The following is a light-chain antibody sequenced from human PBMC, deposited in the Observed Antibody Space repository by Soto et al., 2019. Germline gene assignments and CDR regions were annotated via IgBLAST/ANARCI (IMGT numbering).Light chain of an antibody. Sequence: EIVLTQAPATLSLSPGERATLSCRASQSIGLAIAWYQHKPGQAPRLLIFDAAQRATGIPARFRGSGAGTDFTLSIRSLAPEDFAVYYCPQRTHRPPSTFGPGTKVESK. CDR1: QSIGLA. J-gene: IGKJ1*01. CDR3: PQRTHRPPST. CDR2: DAA. V-gene: IGKV3-11*01.